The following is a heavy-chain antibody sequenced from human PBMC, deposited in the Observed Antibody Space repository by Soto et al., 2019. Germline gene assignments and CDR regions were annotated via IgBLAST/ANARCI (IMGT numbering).Heavy chain of an antibody. J-gene: IGHJ4*02. CDR2: INHSRST. V-gene: IGHV4-34*01. CDR1: GGSFSGYY. Sequence: SETLSLTCAVYGGSFSGYYWSWIRQPPGKGLEWIGEINHSRSTNYNPSLKSRVTISVDTSKNQFSLKLSSVTAADTAVYYCARGMNDFWSGYYAYYFEYWGQGTLVTVSS. CDR3: ARGMNDFWSGYYAYYFEY. D-gene: IGHD3-3*01.